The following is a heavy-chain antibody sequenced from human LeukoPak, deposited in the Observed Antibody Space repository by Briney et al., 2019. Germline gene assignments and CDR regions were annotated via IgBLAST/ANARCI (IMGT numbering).Heavy chain of an antibody. D-gene: IGHD6-19*01. CDR2: IYNSEST. CDR3: ARPREQWLGNDALDI. CDR1: GGSISSYY. V-gene: IGHV4-4*07. Sequence: PSETLSLTCTVSGGSISSYYWSWIRQPAGKGLEWIGRIYNSESTNYNPSLKSRVTMSVDTSKNQFSLKLTSVTAADTAVYYCARPREQWLGNDALDIWGQGTMITVSS. J-gene: IGHJ3*02.